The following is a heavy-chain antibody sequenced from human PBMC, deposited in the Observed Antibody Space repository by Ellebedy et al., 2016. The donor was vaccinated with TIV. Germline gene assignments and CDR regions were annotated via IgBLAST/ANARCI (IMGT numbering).Heavy chain of an antibody. J-gene: IGHJ4*02. V-gene: IGHV1-18*01. Sequence: ASVKVSCKTSGYSFSTYGLNWVRQAPGQGLEWMGWISPYTGNVDYAQKFQGRITLTADPSTTTGYMELRSLTSDDTAVFYCARDTGSTLGDFWGQGSLVAVSS. D-gene: IGHD2-2*01. CDR3: ARDTGSTLGDF. CDR1: GYSFSTYG. CDR2: ISPYTGNV.